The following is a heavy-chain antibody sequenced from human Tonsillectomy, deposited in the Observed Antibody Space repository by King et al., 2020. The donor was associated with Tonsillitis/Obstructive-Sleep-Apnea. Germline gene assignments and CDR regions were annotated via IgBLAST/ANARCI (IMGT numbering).Heavy chain of an antibody. D-gene: IGHD3-3*01. J-gene: IGHJ4*02. CDR3: AREYPYDIWSGYYPYYFDY. Sequence: VQLVESGGGLVQPGGSLRLSCAASGFTFSDYEMNWVRQAPGKGLEWVSYISSTAVSIYYAYSVRGRFTISRDNAKNSLYLQMNSLRAEDTAVYYCAREYPYDIWSGYYPYYFDYWGQGTLVTVSS. CDR2: ISSTAVSI. CDR1: GFTFSDYE. V-gene: IGHV3-48*03.